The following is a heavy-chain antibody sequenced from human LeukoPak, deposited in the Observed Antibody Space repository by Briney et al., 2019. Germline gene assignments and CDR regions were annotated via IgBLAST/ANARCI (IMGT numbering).Heavy chain of an antibody. CDR2: INHSGST. CDR1: GGSFSGYY. Sequence: PLETLSLTCAVYGGSFSGYYWSWIRQPPGKGLEWIGEINHSGSTNYNPSLKSRVTISVDTSKNQFSLKLSSVTAADTAVYYCARGRRIAAAAYYYYYGMDVWGKGTTVTVSS. D-gene: IGHD6-25*01. J-gene: IGHJ6*04. V-gene: IGHV4-34*01. CDR3: ARGRRIAAAAYYYYYGMDV.